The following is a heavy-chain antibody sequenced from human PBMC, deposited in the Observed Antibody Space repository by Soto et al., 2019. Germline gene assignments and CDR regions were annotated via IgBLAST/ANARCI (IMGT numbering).Heavy chain of an antibody. V-gene: IGHV1-18*01. Sequence: GASVKVSCKASGYTFTSYGISWVRQAPGQGLEWMGWISAYNGNTNYAQKLQGRVTMTTDTSTSTAYMELRSLRSDDTAVYYCARDDTIFGVATYFDYWGQGTLVTVSS. CDR1: GYTFTSYG. CDR2: ISAYNGNT. J-gene: IGHJ4*02. D-gene: IGHD3-3*01. CDR3: ARDDTIFGVATYFDY.